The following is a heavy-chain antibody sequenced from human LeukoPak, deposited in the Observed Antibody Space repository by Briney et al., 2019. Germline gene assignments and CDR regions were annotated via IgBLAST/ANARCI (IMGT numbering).Heavy chain of an antibody. CDR2: INSDGSST. D-gene: IGHD3-3*01. V-gene: IGHV3-74*01. Sequence: GGSLRLSCAASGFTLSSYWMDWVRQAPGKGLVWVSRINSDGSSTSYADSVKGRFTISRDNAKNTLYLQMNSLRAEDTAVYYCARVGADWSSDYWGQGNLVTVSS. CDR3: ARVGADWSSDY. J-gene: IGHJ4*02. CDR1: GFTLSSYW.